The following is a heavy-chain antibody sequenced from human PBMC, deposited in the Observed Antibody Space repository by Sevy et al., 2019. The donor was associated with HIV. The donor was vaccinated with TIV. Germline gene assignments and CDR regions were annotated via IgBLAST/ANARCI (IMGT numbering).Heavy chain of an antibody. J-gene: IGHJ5*02. V-gene: IGHV3-48*03. CDR3: ARAQYSNPNWFDP. Sequence: GGSLRLSCAASGFTFSSYEMNWVRQAPGKGLEWVSYISSSGSTIYYADSVKGRFTISRDNAKNSLYLQMNSLRAEDTAVYYCARAQYSNPNWFDPWGQGTLVTVSS. CDR1: GFTFSSYE. D-gene: IGHD4-4*01. CDR2: ISSSGSTI.